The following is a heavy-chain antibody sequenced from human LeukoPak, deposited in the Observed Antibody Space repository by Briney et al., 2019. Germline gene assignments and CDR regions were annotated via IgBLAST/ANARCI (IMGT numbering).Heavy chain of an antibody. J-gene: IGHJ6*03. CDR3: AKDPSSDKGYYYYYMDV. CDR1: GFTFSSYG. V-gene: IGHV3-30*02. CDR2: IRYDGSNK. D-gene: IGHD3-22*01. Sequence: GGSLRLSCAASGFTFSSYGMHWVRQAPGKGLEWVAFIRYDGSNKYYADSVKGRFTISRDNSKNTLYLQMNSLRAEDTAVYYCAKDPSSDKGYYYYYMDVWGKGTTVTISS.